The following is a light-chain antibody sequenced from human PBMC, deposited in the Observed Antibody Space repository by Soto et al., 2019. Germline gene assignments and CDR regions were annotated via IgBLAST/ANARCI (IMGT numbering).Light chain of an antibody. CDR2: DVS. J-gene: IGLJ1*01. CDR1: SGDVGAYDF. Sequence: QSVLTQAASVSGSPGQSMTMSCTGTSGDVGAYDFVSWYQHHPDKAPKLMIYDVSNRPSGVSDRFSGSKSGNPASLTISGLLAEDEADYYCTSYTRSNTLSVFGTGTKSPS. V-gene: IGLV2-14*03. CDR3: TSYTRSNTLSV.